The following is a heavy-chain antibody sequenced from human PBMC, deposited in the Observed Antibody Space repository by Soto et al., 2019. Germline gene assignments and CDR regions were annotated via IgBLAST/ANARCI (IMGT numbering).Heavy chain of an antibody. J-gene: IGHJ5*02. Sequence: QVHLQESGPGLVRPSGTLSLTCAVSGGSISSSNWWSWVRQPPGKGLEWIGEIYHSGTTNYNPSLKSRVTISVDKSKNQFSLKLISVTAADTAIYYRMRRTDGSPWFDPWGQGTLVTVSS. V-gene: IGHV4-4*02. CDR2: IYHSGTT. CDR3: MRRTDGSPWFDP. D-gene: IGHD1-26*01. CDR1: GGSISSSNW.